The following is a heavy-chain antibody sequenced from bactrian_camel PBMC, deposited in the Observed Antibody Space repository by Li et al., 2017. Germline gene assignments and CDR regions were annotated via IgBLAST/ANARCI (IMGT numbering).Heavy chain of an antibody. CDR1: PYRNC. V-gene: IGHV3S53*01. Sequence: QLVESGGGSVQAGGSLSLSCAASPYRNCMAWFRQTPEKEREGVAAIDSFLDADYADFAKDRFSISHDNTKNTLYLQMNSLEPEDTAMYYCAAAFSCPNGLRTLRPVYWGQGTQVTVS. J-gene: IGHJ4*01. D-gene: IGHD6*01. CDR3: AAAFSCPNGLRTLRPVY. CDR2: IDSFLDA.